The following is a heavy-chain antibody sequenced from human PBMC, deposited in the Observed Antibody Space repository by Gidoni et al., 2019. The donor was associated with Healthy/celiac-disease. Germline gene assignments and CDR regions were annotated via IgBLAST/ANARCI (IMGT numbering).Heavy chain of an antibody. J-gene: IGHJ3*02. V-gene: IGHV2-5*02. Sequence: QITLKESGPTLVKPTQTLTLTCTFSGFSLSTSGVGVGWIRQPPGKALEWLALIYLDDDKRYSPSLKSRLTITKDTSKNQVVLTMTNMDPVDTATYYCAHRGMGLRFVEWLYIERELNAFDIWGQGTMVTVSS. D-gene: IGHD3-3*01. CDR2: IYLDDDK. CDR1: GFSLSTSGVG. CDR3: AHRGMGLRFVEWLYIERELNAFDI.